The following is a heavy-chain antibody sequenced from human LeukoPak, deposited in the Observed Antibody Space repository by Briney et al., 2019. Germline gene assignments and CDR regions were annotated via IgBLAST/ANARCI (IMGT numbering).Heavy chain of an antibody. J-gene: IGHJ4*02. CDR2: IKQDGSEK. V-gene: IGHV3-7*01. D-gene: IGHD6-13*01. CDR3: ARSYSSSWYSPIVWFDY. CDR1: GFTFSSYW. Sequence: PGGSLRLSCAASGFTFSSYWMSWVRQAPGKGLEWVANIKQDGSEKYYVDSVKGRFTISRDNAKNSLYLQMNSLRAEDTAVYYCARSYSSSWYSPIVWFDYWGQGTLVTVSP.